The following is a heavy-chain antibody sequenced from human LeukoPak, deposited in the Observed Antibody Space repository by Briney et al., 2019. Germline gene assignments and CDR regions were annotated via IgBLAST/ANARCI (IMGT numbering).Heavy chain of an antibody. CDR1: GFTFSSNW. J-gene: IGHJ4*02. CDR3: AGVLVGAKPKYY. D-gene: IGHD1-26*01. V-gene: IGHV3-74*01. CDR2: INSDGSST. Sequence: GGSLRLSCVASGFTFSSNWMHWVRQAPGKGLVWVSRINSDGSSTAYADSVKGRFTISRDNAKNTLYLQMNSLRAEDTAVYYCAGVLVGAKPKYYWGQGTLVTVSS.